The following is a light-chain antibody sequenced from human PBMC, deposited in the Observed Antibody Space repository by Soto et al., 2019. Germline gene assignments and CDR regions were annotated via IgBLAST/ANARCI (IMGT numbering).Light chain of an antibody. CDR1: QSIDSW. J-gene: IGKJ1*01. Sequence: DIQMTQSPSTLSASVGDRVTITCRASQSIDSWLAWYQQKPGKAPKLLIYKASSLESGVPSRFSGSGSGTEFTLTISSLQPDDFATYYCQQYNGYPWTFGQGTKVDI. V-gene: IGKV1-5*03. CDR2: KAS. CDR3: QQYNGYPWT.